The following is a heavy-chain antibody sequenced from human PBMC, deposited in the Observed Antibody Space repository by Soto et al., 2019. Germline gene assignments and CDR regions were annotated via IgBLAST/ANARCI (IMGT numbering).Heavy chain of an antibody. D-gene: IGHD5-18*01. CDR3: ARSDTAMAAYFDY. V-gene: IGHV3-33*01. CDR1: GFTFSSYG. CDR2: IWYDGSNK. Sequence: GGSLRLSCAASGFTFSSYGMHWFRQAPGKGLEWVAVIWYDGSNKYYADSVKGRFTISRDNSKNTLYLQMNSLRAEDTAVYYCARSDTAMAAYFDYWGQGTLVTVSS. J-gene: IGHJ4*02.